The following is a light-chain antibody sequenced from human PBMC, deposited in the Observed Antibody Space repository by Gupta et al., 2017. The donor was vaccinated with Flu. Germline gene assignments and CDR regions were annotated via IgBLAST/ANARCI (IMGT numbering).Light chain of an antibody. CDR2: GAS. Sequence: IVLTQSPTILSVSPGVRVTLSCRASHSIITNLAWYQQRPGLPPRLLVYGASTRATGVPARFSGSGSGKEFTLTISSLQSEDSAIYYCQQYNNWPPLTFGGGAKVEI. CDR1: HSIITN. V-gene: IGKV3-15*01. CDR3: QQYNNWPPLT. J-gene: IGKJ4*01.